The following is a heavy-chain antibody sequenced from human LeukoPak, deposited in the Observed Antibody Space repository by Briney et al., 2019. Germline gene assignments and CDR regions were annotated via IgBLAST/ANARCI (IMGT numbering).Heavy chain of an antibody. CDR1: GFTFSSYW. D-gene: IGHD2/OR15-2a*01. CDR3: ARLLSNYYYYMDV. CDR2: IKQDGSEE. V-gene: IGHV3-7*01. Sequence: GGSLRLSCAASGFTFSSYWMSWVRQAPGKGLEWVANIKQDGSEENYVDSVKGRFTISRDNAKNSLYLQMNSLTAEDTAVYYCARLLSNYYYYMDVWGKGTTVTVSS. J-gene: IGHJ6*03.